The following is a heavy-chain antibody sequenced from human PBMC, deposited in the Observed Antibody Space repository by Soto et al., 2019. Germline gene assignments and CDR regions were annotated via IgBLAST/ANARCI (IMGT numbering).Heavy chain of an antibody. J-gene: IGHJ4*02. D-gene: IGHD3-10*01. CDR1: GGSISDYY. CDR3: ARGDYYGSPYYFDY. CDR2: IFYSGST. V-gene: IGHV4-59*01. Sequence: PSETLSLTCTVSGGSISDYYWTWIRQPPGKGLVWIGYIFYSGSTNYNPSLKSRVTMSIDTSKNHFSLKLRSVTAADIAVYYCARGDYYGSPYYFDYWGQGTLVTVSS.